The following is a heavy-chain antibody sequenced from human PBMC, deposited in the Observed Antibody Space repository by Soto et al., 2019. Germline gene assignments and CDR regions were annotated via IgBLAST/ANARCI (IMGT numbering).Heavy chain of an antibody. CDR1: GFTFSSYA. CDR3: ARGDRGGSGSPASYSYAGWDG. V-gene: IGHV3-23*01. D-gene: IGHD3-10*01. CDR2: VSAGGDMT. J-gene: IGHJ6*02. Sequence: DVQLLESGGHLVQPGGSLRLSCAASGFTFSSYAMSWGRQAPGKGLEWVSSVSAGGDMTYYSDSVKGRFTISRDNSNNALFLPMNSLRIEDTALYYCARGDRGGSGSPASYSYAGWDGWGPGTTVTVS.